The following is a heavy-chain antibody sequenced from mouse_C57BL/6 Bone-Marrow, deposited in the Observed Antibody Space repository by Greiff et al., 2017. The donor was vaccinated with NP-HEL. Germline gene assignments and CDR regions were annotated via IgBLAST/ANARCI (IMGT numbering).Heavy chain of an antibody. CDR2: IDPSDSYT. CDR3: AISYYYGSSYDAMDY. D-gene: IGHD1-1*01. V-gene: IGHV1-69*01. J-gene: IGHJ4*01. Sequence: VQLQQPGAELVMPGASVKLSCKASGYTFTSYWMHWVKQRPGQGLEWIGEIDPSDSYTNYNQKFKGKSTLTVDKSSSTAYMQLSSLTSEDSAVYYCAISYYYGSSYDAMDYWGQGTSVTVSS. CDR1: GYTFTSYW.